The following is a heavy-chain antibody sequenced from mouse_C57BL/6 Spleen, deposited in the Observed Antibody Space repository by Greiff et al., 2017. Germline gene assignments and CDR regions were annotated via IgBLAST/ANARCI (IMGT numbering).Heavy chain of an antibody. CDR1: GYTFTSYW. CDR2: IHPNSGST. D-gene: IGHD1-1*01. V-gene: IGHV1-64*01. CDR3: ARYSITTVVDFAY. J-gene: IGHJ3*01. Sequence: VQLQQSGAELVKPGASVKLSCKASGYTFTSYWMHWVKQRPGQGLEWIGMIHPNSGSTNYNEKFKSKATLTVDKSSSTAYMQLSSLTSEDSAVYYCARYSITTVVDFAYWGQGTLVTVSA.